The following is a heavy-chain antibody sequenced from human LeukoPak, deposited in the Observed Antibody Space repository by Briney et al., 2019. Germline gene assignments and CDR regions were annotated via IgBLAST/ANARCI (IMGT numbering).Heavy chain of an antibody. D-gene: IGHD2-15*01. CDR3: ARGDCSGGSCYREGLHYFDY. CDR1: GYSFTSYW. V-gene: IGHV5-51*01. CDR2: IYPGDSDT. Sequence: LGESLKISCKGSGYSFTSYWIGWVRQMPGKGLEWMGIIYPGDSDTRYSPSFQGQVTISADKSISTAYLQWSSLKASDTAMYYCARGDCSGGSCYREGLHYFDYWGQGTLVTVSS. J-gene: IGHJ4*02.